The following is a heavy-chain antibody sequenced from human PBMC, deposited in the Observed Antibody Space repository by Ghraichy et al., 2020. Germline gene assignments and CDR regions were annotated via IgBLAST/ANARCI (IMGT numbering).Heavy chain of an antibody. CDR2: TYYRSKWYN. Sequence: SCAISGDSVSSNSAAWNWIRQSPSRGLEWLGRTYYRSKWYNDYAVSVKSRITINPDTSKNQFSLQLNSVTPEDTAVYYCARDSSIAVAGTDSGALDYWGQGTLVTVSS. CDR3: ARDSSIAVAGTDSGALDY. D-gene: IGHD6-19*01. V-gene: IGHV6-1*01. CDR1: GDSVSSNSAA. J-gene: IGHJ4*02.